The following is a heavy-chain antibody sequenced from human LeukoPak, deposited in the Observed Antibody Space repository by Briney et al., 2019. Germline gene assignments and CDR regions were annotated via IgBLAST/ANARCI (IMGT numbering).Heavy chain of an antibody. Sequence: PGRSLRLSCAASGFTFSNAWMSWVRQAPGKGLEWVGRIKSKTDGGATDYAAPVKGRFTISRDDSKNTLYLQMNSLKTEDTAVYYCKTDDYGDYGWFDPWGQGTLVTVSS. CDR1: GFTFSNAW. J-gene: IGHJ5*02. V-gene: IGHV3-15*01. D-gene: IGHD4-17*01. CDR3: KTDDYGDYGWFDP. CDR2: IKSKTDGGAT.